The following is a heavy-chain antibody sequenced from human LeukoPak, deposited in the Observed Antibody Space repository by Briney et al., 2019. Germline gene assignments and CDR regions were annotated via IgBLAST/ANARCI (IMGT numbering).Heavy chain of an antibody. V-gene: IGHV3-23*01. Sequence: GGSLRLSCAASGFTVSSYAMYWVRQAPGRGLKWVSTIGNSGGTYYADSVKGRFTMSRDQSKNTLFLQMNGLRADDTAIYYCAKDKYSAWGQGTLVTVSS. CDR3: AKDKYSA. J-gene: IGHJ5*02. CDR2: IGNSGGT. D-gene: IGHD5-12*01. CDR1: GFTVSSYA.